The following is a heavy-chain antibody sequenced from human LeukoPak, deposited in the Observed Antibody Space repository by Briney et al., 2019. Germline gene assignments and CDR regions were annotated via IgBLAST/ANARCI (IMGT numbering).Heavy chain of an antibody. D-gene: IGHD6-6*01. Sequence: SETLSLTCTVSGGSISTYYWSWIRQPPGKGLEWIGYIYYSGTTNYNPSLKSRVTISIDMSKNQFSLKLSSVTAADTAVYYCARAEPLAARRPYYFDYWGQGTLVTVSS. V-gene: IGHV4-59*01. CDR3: ARAEPLAARRPYYFDY. J-gene: IGHJ4*02. CDR2: IYYSGTT. CDR1: GGSISTYY.